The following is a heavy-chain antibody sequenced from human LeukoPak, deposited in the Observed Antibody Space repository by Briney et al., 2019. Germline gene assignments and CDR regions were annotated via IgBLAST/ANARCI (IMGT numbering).Heavy chain of an antibody. Sequence: SVKVSCKASGGTFSSYAISWVRQAPGQGLEWMGGIIPIFGTADYAQKFQGRVTITADESTSTAYMELSSLRSEDTAVYYCASKVVVAANSYYYYYGMDVWGKGTTVTVSS. CDR3: ASKVVVAANSYYYYYGMDV. CDR2: IIPIFGTA. V-gene: IGHV1-69*13. J-gene: IGHJ6*04. D-gene: IGHD2-15*01. CDR1: GGTFSSYA.